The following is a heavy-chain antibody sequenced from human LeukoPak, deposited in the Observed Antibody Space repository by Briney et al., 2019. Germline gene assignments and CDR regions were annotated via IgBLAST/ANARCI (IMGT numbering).Heavy chain of an antibody. D-gene: IGHD1-26*01. CDR3: AKELSGSHWDAVDV. J-gene: IGHJ3*01. V-gene: IGHV3-48*01. Sequence: PGGSPRLSCAASGFTFSSYSMNWVRQAPGKGLEWVSYISSSSSTIYYADSVKGRFTISRDNAKNSLYLQMNSLRAEDTAVYYCAKELSGSHWDAVDVWGLGTMVTVSS. CDR1: GFTFSSYS. CDR2: ISSSSSTI.